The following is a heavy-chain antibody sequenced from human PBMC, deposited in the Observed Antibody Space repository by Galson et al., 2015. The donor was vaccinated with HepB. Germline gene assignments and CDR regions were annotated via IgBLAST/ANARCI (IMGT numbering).Heavy chain of an antibody. D-gene: IGHD1-1*01. CDR2: ISYDGSNK. V-gene: IGHV3-30-3*01. J-gene: IGHJ5*02. CDR3: ARGLQSPTGLNDNGGWFDP. CDR1: GFTFSSYA. Sequence: CAASGFTFSSYAMHWVRQAPGKGLEWVAVISYDGSNKYYADSVKGRFTISRDNSKNTLYLQMNSLRAEDTAVYYCARGLQSPTGLNDNGGWFDPWGQGTLVTVSS.